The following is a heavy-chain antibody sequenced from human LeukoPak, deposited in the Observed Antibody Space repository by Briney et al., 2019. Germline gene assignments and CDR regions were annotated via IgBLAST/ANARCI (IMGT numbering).Heavy chain of an antibody. Sequence: PSETLSLTCTVSGYSISSGYFWGWIRQPPGKGLECIGTIYHSGSTYYNPSLKSRVTISVDTSKNQFSLKLSSVTAADTAVYYCARVACSGGSCEPEDYWGQGTLVTVSS. CDR1: GYSISSGYF. D-gene: IGHD2-15*01. V-gene: IGHV4-38-2*02. J-gene: IGHJ4*02. CDR2: IYHSGST. CDR3: ARVACSGGSCEPEDY.